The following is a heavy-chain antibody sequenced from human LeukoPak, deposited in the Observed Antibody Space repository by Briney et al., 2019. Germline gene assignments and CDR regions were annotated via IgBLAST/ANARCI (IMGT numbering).Heavy chain of an antibody. J-gene: IGHJ4*02. CDR1: GDSTAGYF. V-gene: IGHV4-59*08. Sequence: SETLSLTCSVSGDSTAGYFWGWIRQSPGRAPEWLAYVYRSGQSDYNSSLRGRVTVSLDRSKTQVSLRLRSLTAADTAVYYCARQGGYSSSPDFWGRGTLVTVSS. D-gene: IGHD6-13*01. CDR3: ARQGGYSSSPDF. CDR2: VYRSGQS.